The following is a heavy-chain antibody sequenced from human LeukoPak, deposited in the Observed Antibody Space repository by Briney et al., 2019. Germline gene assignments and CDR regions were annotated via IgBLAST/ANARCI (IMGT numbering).Heavy chain of an antibody. J-gene: IGHJ4*02. V-gene: IGHV3-74*01. CDR3: ARASSGSFDY. CDR2: INSDGSST. D-gene: IGHD3-10*01. CDR1: GVIFSNYW. Sequence: PGGSLRLSCAASGVIFSNYWMHWVRQAPGKGLVWVSRINSDGSSTSYADSVKGRFTISRDNAKNTLYLQMNSLRAEDTAVYYCARASSGSFDYWGQGTLVTVSS.